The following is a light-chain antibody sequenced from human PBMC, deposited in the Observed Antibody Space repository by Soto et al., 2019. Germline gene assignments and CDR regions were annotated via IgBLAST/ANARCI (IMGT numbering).Light chain of an antibody. CDR1: RGHSRYA. Sequence: QLVLTQSPSASASLGASVKLTCTLSRGHSRYAIAGHQQQPEKGPRYLMKLNSDGSHSKGDGIPDRFSGSSSGAERYLTISSLQSEDEADYYCQTWGTGIQVFGGGTKLTVL. V-gene: IGLV4-69*01. CDR3: QTWGTGIQV. J-gene: IGLJ2*01. CDR2: LNSDGSH.